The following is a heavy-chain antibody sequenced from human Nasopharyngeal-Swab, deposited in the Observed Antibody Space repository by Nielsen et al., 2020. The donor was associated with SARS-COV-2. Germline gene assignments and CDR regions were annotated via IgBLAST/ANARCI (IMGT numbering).Heavy chain of an antibody. CDR1: GFTFSNYA. CDR3: ARRGRDRFDANGYYYGRYFDY. Sequence: GGSLRLYCAASGFTFSNYAMSWVRQAPGKGLEWVSAISASGGSTFFADSVKGRFAIYRDNSKNTLFLQVNSLRGEDTAIYYCARRGRDRFDANGYYYGRYFDYWGQGTLVTVSS. J-gene: IGHJ4*02. V-gene: IGHV3-23*01. D-gene: IGHD3-22*01. CDR2: ISASGGST.